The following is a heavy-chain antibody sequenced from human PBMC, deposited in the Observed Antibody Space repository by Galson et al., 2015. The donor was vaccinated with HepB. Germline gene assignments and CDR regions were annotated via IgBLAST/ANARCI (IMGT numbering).Heavy chain of an antibody. V-gene: IGHV1-2*02. J-gene: IGHJ4*02. Sequence: SVKVSCKASGDTLTGYYMHWMRQDPGQGLEWIGGINPNSGRTKYVQRFQNRVTLTRDTPTKTVYMELTRLTSDDTAVYYCAAEQCSGGSGDSCLKAFAYWGQGTLVTVSS. D-gene: IGHD2-15*01. CDR1: GDTLTGYY. CDR2: INPNSGRT. CDR3: AAEQCSGGSGDSCLKAFAY.